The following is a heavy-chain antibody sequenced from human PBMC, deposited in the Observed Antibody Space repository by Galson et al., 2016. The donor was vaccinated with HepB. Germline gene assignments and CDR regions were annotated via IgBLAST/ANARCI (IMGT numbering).Heavy chain of an antibody. J-gene: IGHJ4*02. CDR3: AKGDKVTGWDN. Sequence: SLRLSCAASGFTFATYGMSWFRQAPGKGLEWVSAVSGSGTNTYHANSVKGRFTVSRDNSKNTLYLQMNSLRAEDTAVYYCAKGDKVTGWDNWGQGTLVAVSS. D-gene: IGHD6-19*01. V-gene: IGHV3-23*01. CDR2: VSGSGTNT. CDR1: GFTFATYG.